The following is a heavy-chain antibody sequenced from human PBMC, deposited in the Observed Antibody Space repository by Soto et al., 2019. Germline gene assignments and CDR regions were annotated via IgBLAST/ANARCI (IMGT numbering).Heavy chain of an antibody. J-gene: IGHJ4*02. CDR3: AHKGGGDRILDY. Sequence: QITLKESGPTLVKPTQTLTLTCTFSGFSLSTSGVGVGWIRQPPGKALEWLALIYWDDAKHYSPSLKSRLTITKDTPKTQVVLIMTNMDPVDTAPYSCAHKGGGDRILDYWGQGTLVTVSS. V-gene: IGHV2-5*02. D-gene: IGHD3-16*01. CDR1: GFSLSTSGVG. CDR2: IYWDDAK.